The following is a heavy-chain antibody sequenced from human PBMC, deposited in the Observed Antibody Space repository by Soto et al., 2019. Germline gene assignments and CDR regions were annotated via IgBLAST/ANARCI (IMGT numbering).Heavy chain of an antibody. J-gene: IGHJ4*02. D-gene: IGHD3-22*01. Sequence: GGSLRLSCAASGFTFSSYSMNWVRQAPGKGLEWVSSISSSSSYIYYADSVKGRFTISRDNAKNSLYLQMNSLRAEDTAVYYCARTRPGYYDSSGYSIPIWGQGTLVTVSS. CDR3: ARTRPGYYDSSGYSIPI. CDR1: GFTFSSYS. V-gene: IGHV3-21*01. CDR2: ISSSSSYI.